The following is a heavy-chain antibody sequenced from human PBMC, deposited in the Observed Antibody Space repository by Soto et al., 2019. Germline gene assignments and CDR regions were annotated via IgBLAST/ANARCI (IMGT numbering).Heavy chain of an antibody. CDR1: GGTFSSYA. V-gene: IGHV1-69*01. J-gene: IGHJ2*01. D-gene: IGHD3-10*01. CDR3: ASDWARDNELSFFDL. CDR2: IIPIFGTA. Sequence: QVQLVQSGAEVKKPGSSVKVSCKASGGTFSSYAISWVRQAPGQGLEWMGGIIPIFGTANYAQKFKGRVTITADESTSTAYMELSSLRSEDTAVYYCASDWARDNELSFFDLWGRGTLVTVSS.